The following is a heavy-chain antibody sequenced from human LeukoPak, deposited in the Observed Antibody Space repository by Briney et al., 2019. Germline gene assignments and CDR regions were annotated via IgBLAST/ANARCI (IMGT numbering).Heavy chain of an antibody. CDR3: ARMALDGGDSIGFDS. CDR1: GYTFTDYF. CDR2: INPNIGDA. V-gene: IGHV1-2*02. D-gene: IGHD2-21*02. Sequence: ASVKVSCKASGYTFTDYFIHWVRQAPGQGLGWMGWINPNIGDASYAQKFQDRVTMPRDRSINTAYMELSRLTSDDTAVYYCARMALDGGDSIGFDSWGQGTLVTVSS. J-gene: IGHJ5*01.